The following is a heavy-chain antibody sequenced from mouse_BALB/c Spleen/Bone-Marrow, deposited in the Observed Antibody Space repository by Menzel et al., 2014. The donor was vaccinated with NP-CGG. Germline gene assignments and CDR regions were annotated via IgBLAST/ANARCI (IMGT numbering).Heavy chain of an antibody. J-gene: IGHJ4*01. CDR2: INPSNGRT. CDR3: ARRADSSGYVDAMDY. CDR1: GYTFTTYW. D-gene: IGHD3-2*01. Sequence: VQLQQSGAELVKPGASVKLSCRASGYTFTTYWMHWVKQRPGQGLEWIGEINPSNGRTNYNEKFKSKATLTVDKSSSTAYMELARLTSEDSAIYYCARRADSSGYVDAMDYWGQGTSVTVSS. V-gene: IGHV1S81*02.